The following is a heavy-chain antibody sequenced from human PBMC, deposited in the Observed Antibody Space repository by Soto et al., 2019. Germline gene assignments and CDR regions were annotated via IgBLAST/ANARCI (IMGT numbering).Heavy chain of an antibody. D-gene: IGHD3-10*01. Sequence: ASETLSLTCTVSGGPMSEYFWSWIRQSPGKGLEWIGYVYYLGSTDYNPSLKSRVMISVDTSKRQFSLKLSSVTVADTAICYCARDGYDGSGSPFPAYWGPGIQVTVSS. CDR3: ARDGYDGSGSPFPAY. CDR1: GGPMSEYF. J-gene: IGHJ4*02. CDR2: VYYLGST. V-gene: IGHV4-59*01.